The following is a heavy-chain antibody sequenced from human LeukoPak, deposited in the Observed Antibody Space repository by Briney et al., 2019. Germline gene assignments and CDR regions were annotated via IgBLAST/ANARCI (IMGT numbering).Heavy chain of an antibody. J-gene: IGHJ6*03. V-gene: IGHV3-66*02. CDR2: IYIDGSK. Sequence: GGSLRLSCAVSGITVTANDMTWARQAPGKGLEWVSVIYIDGSKYYADSVKGRFTISRDTSTNTVFLQMNSLRPEDTAVYYCARLHYYYMDIWGTGTTVTVSS. CDR1: GITVTAND. CDR3: ARLHYYYMDI.